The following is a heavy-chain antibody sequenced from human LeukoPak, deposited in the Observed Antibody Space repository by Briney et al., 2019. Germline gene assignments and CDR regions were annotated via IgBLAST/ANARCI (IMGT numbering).Heavy chain of an antibody. CDR3: ARDHRYCSGGSCYYYYGMDV. D-gene: IGHD2-15*01. CDR1: GGSISSGGYY. Sequence: SETLSLTCTVSGGSISSGGYYWSWIRQPAGKGLEWIGRIYTSGSTNYNPSLKSRVTISVDTSKNQFSLKLSSVTAADTAVYYCARDHRYCSGGSCYYYYGMDVWGKGTTVTVSS. J-gene: IGHJ6*04. CDR2: IYTSGST. V-gene: IGHV4-61*02.